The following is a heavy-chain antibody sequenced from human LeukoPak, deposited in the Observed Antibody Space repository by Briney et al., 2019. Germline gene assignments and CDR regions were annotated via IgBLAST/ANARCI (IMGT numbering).Heavy chain of an antibody. Sequence: TGGSLRLSCAASGFTFSSYSMNWVRQAPGKGLEWVSYISSSSSTIYYADSVKGRFTISRDNAKNSLYLQMNSLRAEDTAVYYCARDQKRDGYNFQSYYYYYMDVWGKGTTVTVSS. CDR3: ARDQKRDGYNFQSYYYYYMDV. D-gene: IGHD5-24*01. CDR2: ISSSSSTI. J-gene: IGHJ6*03. CDR1: GFTFSSYS. V-gene: IGHV3-48*01.